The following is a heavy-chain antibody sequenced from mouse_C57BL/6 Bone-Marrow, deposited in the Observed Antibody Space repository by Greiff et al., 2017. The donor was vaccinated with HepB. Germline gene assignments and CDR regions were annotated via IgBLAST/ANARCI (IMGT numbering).Heavy chain of an antibody. CDR1: GYTFTDHT. CDR3: ARSEYYGSSYNWYFDV. J-gene: IGHJ1*03. Sequence: VKLQESDAELVKPGASVKISCKVSGYTFTDHTIHWMKQRPEQGLEWIGYIYPRDGSTKYNEKFKGKATLTADKSSSTAYMQLNSLTSEDSAVYFCARSEYYGSSYNWYFDVWGTGTTVTVSS. CDR2: IYPRDGST. V-gene: IGHV1-78*01. D-gene: IGHD1-1*01.